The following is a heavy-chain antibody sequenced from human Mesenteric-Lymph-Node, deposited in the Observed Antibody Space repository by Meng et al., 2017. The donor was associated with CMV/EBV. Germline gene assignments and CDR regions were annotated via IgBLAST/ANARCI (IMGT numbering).Heavy chain of an antibody. CDR3: ARHGGPIVAIPGAEFPFDV. D-gene: IGHD2-2*01. CDR2: IYPGDSDT. V-gene: IGHV5-51*01. Sequence: KVSCKDSGYSFTNYWIGWVRQMPGKGLEWMGIIYPGDSDTTYSPSFQGQVTISADKSISTAYLQWSRLKASDTATYFCARHGGPIVAIPGAEFPFDVWGQGTMVTVSS. J-gene: IGHJ3*01. CDR1: GYSFTNYW.